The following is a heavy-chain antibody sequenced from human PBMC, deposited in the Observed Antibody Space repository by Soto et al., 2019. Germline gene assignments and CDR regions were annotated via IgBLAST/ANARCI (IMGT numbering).Heavy chain of an antibody. CDR2: VSHDGRNT. CDR1: GFPFSDYA. J-gene: IGHJ4*02. V-gene: IGHV3-30*18. Sequence: VQLVESGGGVVQPGRSLRLSCAASGFPFSDYAMHWVRQAPGKGLEWVAVVSHDGRNTHYAGSVQGRFTISRDSSKNTVSVEMNSLRAEETAVYYCAKVGRQWLVRSDFNCWGQGALVSVSS. CDR3: AKVGRQWLVRSDFNC. D-gene: IGHD6-19*01.